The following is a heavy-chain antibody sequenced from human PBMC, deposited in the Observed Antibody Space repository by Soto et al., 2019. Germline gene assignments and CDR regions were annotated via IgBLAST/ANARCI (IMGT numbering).Heavy chain of an antibody. CDR3: ARETSTPTWFDS. CDR2: VYYRGSI. CDR1: GGSISSADYY. V-gene: IGHV4-30-4*01. Sequence: QVQLQESGPGLVKPSETLSLPCTVSGGSISSADYYWSWIGQPPEKGLELIGYVYYRGSIYYNPFFKSRIRISVDTSKNQFSLKSTSVTAADTAMYFCARETSTPTWFDSWGQGILVTVSS. J-gene: IGHJ5*01.